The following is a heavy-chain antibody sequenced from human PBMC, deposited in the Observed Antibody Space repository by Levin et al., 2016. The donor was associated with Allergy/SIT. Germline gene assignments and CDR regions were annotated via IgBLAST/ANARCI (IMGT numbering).Heavy chain of an antibody. V-gene: IGHV3-21*01. CDR1: GFTFSSYS. Sequence: GESLKISCAASGFTFSSYSMNWVRQAPGKGLEWVSSISSSSSYIYYADSVKGRFTISRDNAKNSLYLQMNSLRAGDTAVYYCAREGRSSKWDNWYFDLWGRGTLVTVSP. CDR2: ISSSSSYI. D-gene: IGHD6-13*01. J-gene: IGHJ2*01. CDR3: AREGRSSKWDNWYFDL.